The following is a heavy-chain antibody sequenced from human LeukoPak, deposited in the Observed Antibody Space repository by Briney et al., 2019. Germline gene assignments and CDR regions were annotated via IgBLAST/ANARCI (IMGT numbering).Heavy chain of an antibody. D-gene: IGHD6-13*01. J-gene: IGHJ5*02. CDR1: GFTFSSYA. Sequence: GGSLRLSCAASGFTFSSYAMHWVRQAPGKGLGWVAVISYDGSNKYYADSVKGRFTISRDNSKNTLYLQMNSLRAEDTAVYYCARAGIAAAGTRWFDPWGQGTLVTVSS. V-gene: IGHV3-30*04. CDR3: ARAGIAAAGTRWFDP. CDR2: ISYDGSNK.